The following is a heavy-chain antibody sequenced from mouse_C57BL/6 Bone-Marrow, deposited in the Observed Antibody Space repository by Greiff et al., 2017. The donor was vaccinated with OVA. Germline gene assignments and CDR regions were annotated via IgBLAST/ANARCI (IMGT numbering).Heavy chain of an antibody. Sequence: EVKLVESGGGLVQPGASLKLSCESNEYEFPSHDMSWVRQTPEKRLELVAAINSDGGSTYYTDTMERRFIISGDNTKKTLYLQMSSLRSEDAALYYCARQRLRFAYWGQGTLVTVSA. CDR2: INSDGGST. D-gene: IGHD2-2*01. CDR3: ARQRLRFAY. V-gene: IGHV5-2*01. CDR1: EYEFPSHD. J-gene: IGHJ3*01.